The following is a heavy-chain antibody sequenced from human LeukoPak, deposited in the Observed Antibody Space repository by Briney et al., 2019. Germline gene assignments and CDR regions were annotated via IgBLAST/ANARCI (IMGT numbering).Heavy chain of an antibody. CDR3: AIEKYRDLYDILTGAMDY. CDR2: INPNSGGT. J-gene: IGHJ4*02. D-gene: IGHD3-9*01. V-gene: IGHV1-2*04. CDR1: GYTFTGYY. Sequence: GASVKVSCKASGYTFTGYYMHWVRQAPGQGLEWMGWINPNSGGTNYAQKFQGWVTMTRDTSISTAYMELSRLGSDDTAVYYCAIEKYRDLYDILTGAMDYWGQGTLVTVSS.